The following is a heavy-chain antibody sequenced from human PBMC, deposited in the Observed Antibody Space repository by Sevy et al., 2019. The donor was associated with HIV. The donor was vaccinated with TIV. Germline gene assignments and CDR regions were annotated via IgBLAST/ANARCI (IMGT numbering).Heavy chain of an antibody. CDR2: IRYDGNNK. CDR1: GFTFSSYG. CDR3: ASDYSYGYYFDY. V-gene: IGHV3-30*02. J-gene: IGHJ4*02. Sequence: GGSLRLSCAASGFTFSSYGMHWVRQAPGKGLEWVAFIRYDGNNKYYADSVKGRFTISRDNSKNTLYLQMNSLRAEDTAVYYCASDYSYGYYFDYWGQGTLVTVSS. D-gene: IGHD5-18*01.